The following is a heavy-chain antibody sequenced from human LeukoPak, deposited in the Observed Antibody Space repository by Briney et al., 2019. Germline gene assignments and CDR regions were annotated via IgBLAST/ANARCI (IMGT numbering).Heavy chain of an antibody. CDR3: ARDGPAYDSSGYYDY. Sequence: GASVKVSCKASGGTFSSYAISWVRQAPGQGLEWMGRIIPIFGTAHYAQKFQGRVTITTDESTSTAYMELSSLRSEDTAVYYCARDGPAYDSSGYYDYWGQGTLVTVAS. CDR1: GGTFSSYA. CDR2: IIPIFGTA. V-gene: IGHV1-69*05. J-gene: IGHJ4*02. D-gene: IGHD3-22*01.